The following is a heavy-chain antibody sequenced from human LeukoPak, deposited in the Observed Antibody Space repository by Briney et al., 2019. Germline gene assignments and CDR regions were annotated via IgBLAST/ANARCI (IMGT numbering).Heavy chain of an antibody. D-gene: IGHD2-15*01. CDR2: INHSGST. V-gene: IGHV4-34*01. J-gene: IGHJ6*02. Sequence: PSETLSLTCAVYGGSFSGYYWSWIRQPPGKGLEWIGEINHSGSTNYNPSLKSRVTISVDTSKNQFSLKLSSVTAADTAVYYCARAMGVVVLDYYYYYGMDVWGQGTTVTVTS. CDR1: GGSFSGYY. CDR3: ARAMGVVVLDYYYYYGMDV.